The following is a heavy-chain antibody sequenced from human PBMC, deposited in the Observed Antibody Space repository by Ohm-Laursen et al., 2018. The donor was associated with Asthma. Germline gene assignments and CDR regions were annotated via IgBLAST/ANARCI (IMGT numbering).Heavy chain of an antibody. V-gene: IGHV4-34*01. CDR2: INHSGST. CDR1: GGSFSGYY. J-gene: IGHJ4*02. Sequence: TLSLTWAVYGGSFSGYYWSWIRQPPGKGLEWIGEINHSGSTNYNPSLKSRVTISVDTSKNQFSLKLSSVTAADTAVYYCARGNVAGGFDYWGQGTLVTVSS. CDR3: ARGNVAGGFDY. D-gene: IGHD1-26*01.